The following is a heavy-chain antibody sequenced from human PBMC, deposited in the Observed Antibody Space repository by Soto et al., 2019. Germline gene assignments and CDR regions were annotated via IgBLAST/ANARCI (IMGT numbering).Heavy chain of an antibody. V-gene: IGHV1-8*01. J-gene: IGHJ4*02. CDR3: ANGDTGH. D-gene: IGHD2-8*02. CDR1: GYTFTSDD. CDR2: MNPNSGNT. Sequence: QVQLVQSGAEVKKPGASVKVSCKASGYTFTSDDINWVRQAPGQGLEWMGWMNPNSGNTGFAQNFQGRVTLTRNTSISTAYMELRSLRSDDTAIYYCANGDTGHWGQGTLVTVSS.